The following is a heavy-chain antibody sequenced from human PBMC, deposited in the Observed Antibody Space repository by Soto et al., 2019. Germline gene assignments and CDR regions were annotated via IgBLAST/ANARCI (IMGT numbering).Heavy chain of an antibody. V-gene: IGHV3-23*01. Sequence: LRLSCAASGFTFSSYAMSWVRQAPGKGLEWVSAISGSGGSTYYADSVKGRFTISRDNSKNTLYLQMNSLRAEDTAVYYCAKGIYYDSSGYLNDAFDIWGQGTMVTVSS. CDR2: ISGSGGST. CDR3: AKGIYYDSSGYLNDAFDI. CDR1: GFTFSSYA. D-gene: IGHD3-22*01. J-gene: IGHJ3*02.